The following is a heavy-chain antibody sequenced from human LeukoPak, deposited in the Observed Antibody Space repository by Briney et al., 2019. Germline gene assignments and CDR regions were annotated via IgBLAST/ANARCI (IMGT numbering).Heavy chain of an antibody. CDR1: GGSITGYY. D-gene: IGHD1-14*01. CDR2: VRDNGES. Sequence: MSSETLSLTCTVSGGSITGYYWSWIRQPPGKGLEGIAYVRDNGESNYNPSLKSRVTISVDTRNNQISLRLNFVTAADTAIYYCARQPAGTAAFDIWGLGTMVTVSS. V-gene: IGHV4-59*08. CDR3: ARQPAGTAAFDI. J-gene: IGHJ3*02.